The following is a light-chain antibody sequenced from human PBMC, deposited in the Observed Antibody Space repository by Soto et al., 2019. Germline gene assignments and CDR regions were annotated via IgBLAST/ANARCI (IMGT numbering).Light chain of an antibody. CDR3: SSSTSSSTSV. V-gene: IGLV2-14*01. CDR1: SSDVGGYNY. CDR2: DVS. J-gene: IGLJ1*01. Sequence: QSVLTQPASVSGSPGQSITISCTGTSSDVGGYNYVSWYQQHPGKAPKLMIYDVSNRPSGVSNRFSGSKSGNTASLTISGLQALDEADYYCSSSTSSSTSVFATGPKVTVL.